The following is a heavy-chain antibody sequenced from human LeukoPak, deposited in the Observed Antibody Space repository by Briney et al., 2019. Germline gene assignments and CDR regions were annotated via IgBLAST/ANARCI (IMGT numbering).Heavy chain of an antibody. CDR2: ISSSSSYI. CDR1: GFTFSSYS. J-gene: IGHJ5*02. CDR3: ARGEWLDWFDP. Sequence: PGGSLRLSCAASGFTFSSYSMNWVGQAPGKGLEWVSSISSSSSYIYYADSVKGRFTISRDNAKNSLYLQMNSLRAEDTAVYYCARGEWLDWFDPWGQGTLVTVSS. V-gene: IGHV3-21*01. D-gene: IGHD3-3*01.